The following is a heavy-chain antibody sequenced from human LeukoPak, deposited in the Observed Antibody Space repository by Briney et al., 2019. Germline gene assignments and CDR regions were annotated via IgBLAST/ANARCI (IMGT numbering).Heavy chain of an antibody. CDR1: GYTFTSYG. D-gene: IGHD3-10*01. CDR2: ISAYNGNT. J-gene: IGHJ6*03. CDR3: ARDATVRGPYGGHHFYSYMDV. Sequence: ASVKVSCKASGYTFTSYGISWVRQAPGQGLEWMGWISAYNGNTNYAQKLQGRVTMTTDTSTSTAYMELRSLRSEDTAVYYCARDATVRGPYGGHHFYSYMDVWGKGTTVTISS. V-gene: IGHV1-18*01.